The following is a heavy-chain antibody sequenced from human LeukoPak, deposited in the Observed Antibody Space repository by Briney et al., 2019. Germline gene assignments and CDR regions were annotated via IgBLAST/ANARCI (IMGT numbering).Heavy chain of an antibody. CDR2: LYYSGST. J-gene: IGHJ4*02. CDR1: GGSISSSSYY. V-gene: IGHV4-39*01. D-gene: IGHD6-13*01. Sequence: PSGTLSLTCTVSGGSISSSSYYWGWIRQPPGKGREWIGSLYYSGSTYYNPSINSRATIPVDTSKNQFSLKPSSVTAADTVVYYCASRYSSSWYAGDCWGQGTLVTVYS. CDR3: ASRYSSSWYAGDC.